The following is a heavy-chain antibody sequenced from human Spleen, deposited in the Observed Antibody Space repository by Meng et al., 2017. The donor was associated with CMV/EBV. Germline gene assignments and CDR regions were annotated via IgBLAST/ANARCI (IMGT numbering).Heavy chain of an antibody. Sequence: ASVKVSCKASGGTFSSYTISWVRQATGQGLEWMGWMNPNSGNTDYAQKFQGRVTMTRNNSISTAYMELSSLRTDDTAVYYCARGRQLVRNWFDTWGQGTLVTVSS. V-gene: IGHV1-8*02. D-gene: IGHD6-13*01. CDR3: ARGRQLVRNWFDT. CDR1: GGTFSSYT. CDR2: MNPNSGNT. J-gene: IGHJ5*02.